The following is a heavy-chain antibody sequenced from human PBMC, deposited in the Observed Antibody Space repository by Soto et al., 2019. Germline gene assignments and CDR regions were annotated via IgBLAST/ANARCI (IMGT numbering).Heavy chain of an antibody. D-gene: IGHD1-7*01. CDR3: ARGGTNWNYDAFDI. Sequence: VGSLRLSCAASGFTFSSYEMNWVRQAPGKGLEWVSYISSSGSTIYYADSVKGRFTISRDNAKNSLYLQMNSLRAEDTAVYYCARGGTNWNYDAFDIWGQGTMVTVSS. CDR2: ISSSGSTI. J-gene: IGHJ3*02. CDR1: GFTFSSYE. V-gene: IGHV3-48*03.